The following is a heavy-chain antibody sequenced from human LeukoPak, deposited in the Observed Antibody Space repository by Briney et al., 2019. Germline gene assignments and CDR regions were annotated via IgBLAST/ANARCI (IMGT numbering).Heavy chain of an antibody. Sequence: GGSLRLSCAASGFTFSSYAMSWVRQAPGKGLEWVSAISGSGGSTYYADSVKGRFTISRDNAKNSLYLQMNSLRAEDTAVYYCARNQLLYGFYYYGMDVWGQGTTVTVSS. V-gene: IGHV3-23*01. D-gene: IGHD2-2*02. J-gene: IGHJ6*02. CDR3: ARNQLLYGFYYYGMDV. CDR2: ISGSGGST. CDR1: GFTFSSYA.